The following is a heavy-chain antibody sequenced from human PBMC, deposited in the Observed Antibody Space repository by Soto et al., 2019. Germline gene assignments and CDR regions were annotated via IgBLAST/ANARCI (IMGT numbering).Heavy chain of an antibody. CDR2: IYYSGST. CDR3: AGLREGGPFDD. CDR1: GGSISSGCYY. V-gene: IGHV4-31*03. D-gene: IGHD1-26*01. J-gene: IGHJ4*02. Sequence: PSETLSLTCTVSGGSISSGCYYWSWLRQHAWNGLERIDYIYYSGSTYYKPSLKSRVTISVDTSNKQISLKLSSVAAADTAVYDCAGLREGGPFDDWGQGTLVTVSS.